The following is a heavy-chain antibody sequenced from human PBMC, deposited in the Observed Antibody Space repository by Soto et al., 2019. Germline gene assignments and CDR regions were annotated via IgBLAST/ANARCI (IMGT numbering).Heavy chain of an antibody. V-gene: IGHV1-69*04. D-gene: IGHD3-16*01. CDR3: AKDTLRGTLPFDP. CDR2: IIPILGIA. Sequence: SVKVSCKASGGTFSSYTISWVRQAPGQGLEWMGRIIPILGIANYAQKFQGRVTITADKSTSTAYMELSSLRSEDTAVYYCAKDTLRGTLPFDPWGQGTLVTVSS. CDR1: GGTFSSYT. J-gene: IGHJ5*02.